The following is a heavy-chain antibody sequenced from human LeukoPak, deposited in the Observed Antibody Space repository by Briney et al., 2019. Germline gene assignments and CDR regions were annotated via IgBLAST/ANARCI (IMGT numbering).Heavy chain of an antibody. Sequence: GASVRASCKASGYTFTSYGISWVRQAPGQGLEWMGWINPNSGGTNYAQKFQGRVTMTRDTSISTAYMELSRLRSDDTAVYYCARSGIALPWGQGTLVTVSS. J-gene: IGHJ5*02. CDR1: GYTFTSYG. CDR2: INPNSGGT. V-gene: IGHV1-2*02. CDR3: ARSGIALP. D-gene: IGHD6-13*01.